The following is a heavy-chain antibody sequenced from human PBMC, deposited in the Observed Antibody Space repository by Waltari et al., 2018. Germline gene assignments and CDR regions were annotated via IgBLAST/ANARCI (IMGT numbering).Heavy chain of an antibody. CDR2: ISWNSGSI. CDR3: AKDSSGWYGGRYYYYYGMDV. D-gene: IGHD6-19*01. CDR1: GFTFDDYA. J-gene: IGHJ6*02. V-gene: IGHV3-9*01. Sequence: EVQLVESGGGLVQPGRSLRLSCAASGFTFDDYAMHWVRQAPGKGLEWVSGISWNSGSIGYADSVKGRFTISRDNAKNSLYLQMNSLRAEDTALYYCAKDSSGWYGGRYYYYYGMDVWGQGTTVTVSS.